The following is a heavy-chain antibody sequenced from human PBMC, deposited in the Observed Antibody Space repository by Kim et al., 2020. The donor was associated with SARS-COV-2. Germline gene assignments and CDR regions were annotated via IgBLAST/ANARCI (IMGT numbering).Heavy chain of an antibody. J-gene: IGHJ4*02. D-gene: IGHD1-26*01. Sequence: NPTPSLKSGVTMSVDTSKTEFSLKLNSVAAADTAVYFCATAMRGNYYFDYWGQGILVTVSS. CDR3: ATAMRGNYYFDY. V-gene: IGHV4-4*07.